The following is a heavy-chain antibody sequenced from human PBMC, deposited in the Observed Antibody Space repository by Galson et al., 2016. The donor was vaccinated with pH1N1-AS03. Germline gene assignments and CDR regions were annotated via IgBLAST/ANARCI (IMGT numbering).Heavy chain of an antibody. D-gene: IGHD4-23*01. Sequence: SLRLSCAASGFTVSSKYMSWVRQAPEKGLEWVSSIYSGGSTYHADPVKGRFTISRDDSKATLFLQMSSLRPEDTAVYYCASVTSAWPTVGAFGIWGQGTMVTVSS. CDR1: GFTVSSKY. CDR2: IYSGGST. CDR3: ASVTSAWPTVGAFGI. J-gene: IGHJ3*02. V-gene: IGHV3-66*02.